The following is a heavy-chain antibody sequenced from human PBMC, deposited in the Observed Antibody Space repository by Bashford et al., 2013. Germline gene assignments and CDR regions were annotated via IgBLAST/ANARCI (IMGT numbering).Heavy chain of an antibody. V-gene: IGHV4-39*07. Sequence: SETLSLTCTVSGGSISSSSYYWGWIRQPPGKGLEWIGYIYHSGSTYYNPSLKSRVTISVDRSKNQFSLKLSSVTAADTAVYYCARDSGDYEIDYWGQGTLVTVSS. CDR2: IYHSGST. CDR1: GGSISSSSYY. J-gene: IGHJ4*02. CDR3: ARDSGDYEIDY. D-gene: IGHD4-17*01.